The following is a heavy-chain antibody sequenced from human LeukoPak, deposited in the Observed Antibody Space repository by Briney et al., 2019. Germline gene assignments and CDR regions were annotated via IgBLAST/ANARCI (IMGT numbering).Heavy chain of an antibody. Sequence: GGSLRLSCAASGFTFSSYSMNWVRQAPGRGLEWVSSISSSTSYIYYADSVKGRFTISRDNAKNSLYLQMNSLRAEDTALYYCATSSPSDYWGQGTLVTVSS. J-gene: IGHJ4*02. CDR3: ATSSPSDY. CDR2: ISSSTSYI. CDR1: GFTFSSYS. V-gene: IGHV3-21*01.